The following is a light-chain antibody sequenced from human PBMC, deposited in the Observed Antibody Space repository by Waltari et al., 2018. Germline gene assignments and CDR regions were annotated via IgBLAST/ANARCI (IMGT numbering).Light chain of an antibody. Sequence: EVVLTQSPATLSLSPVETATLSCRASQTGDRYFPWYQQKPGQAPRLLIYDTFFRATGIPARFSGSGSGTDFTLTISSLEPEDFAVYYCQQRLNWPPVTFGQGTRLEIK. CDR1: QTGDRY. CDR3: QQRLNWPPVT. J-gene: IGKJ5*01. CDR2: DTF. V-gene: IGKV3-11*01.